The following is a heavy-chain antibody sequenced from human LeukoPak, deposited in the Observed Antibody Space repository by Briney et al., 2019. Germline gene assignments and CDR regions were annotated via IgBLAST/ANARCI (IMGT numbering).Heavy chain of an antibody. Sequence: GGTLRLSCAASGFIFNNYALSWVRQTPGKGLEWVSAISGSGRNTYYADSLKGRFTISRDNWRSTVDLQMNSLRVEDTGIYYCARDEIPSGTGGQGTMVIVSS. CDR1: GFIFNNYA. J-gene: IGHJ3*01. CDR3: ARDEIPSGT. D-gene: IGHD1-1*01. CDR2: ISGSGRNT. V-gene: IGHV3-23*01.